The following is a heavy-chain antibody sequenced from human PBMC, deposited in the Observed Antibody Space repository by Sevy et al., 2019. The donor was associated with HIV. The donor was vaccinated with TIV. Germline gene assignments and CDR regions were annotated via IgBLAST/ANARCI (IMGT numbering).Heavy chain of an antibody. Sequence: SETLSLTCSVSGASITSSTYYWGWIRQPPGKGLEWIGSTFYSGSTYYNPSLKSRVTFSVDMSRNHFSLKLASVTAADTAVYYCARHPERFCSGGDCYLYYFDYWGQGNLVTVSS. J-gene: IGHJ4*02. D-gene: IGHD2-21*02. CDR2: TFYSGST. V-gene: IGHV4-39*01. CDR3: ARHPERFCSGGDCYLYYFDY. CDR1: GASITSSTYY.